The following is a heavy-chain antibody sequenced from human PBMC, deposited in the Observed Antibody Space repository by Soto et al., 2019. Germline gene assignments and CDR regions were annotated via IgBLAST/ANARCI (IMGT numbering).Heavy chain of an antibody. J-gene: IGHJ4*02. D-gene: IGHD3-9*01. CDR3: ARVSNYDILTGTSLFDY. CDR2: IYYSGST. CDR1: GGSISSSSYY. Sequence: LSLTCTVSGGSISSSSYYWGWIRQPPGKGLEWIGSIYYSGSTYYNPSLKSRVTISVDTSKNQFSLKLSSVTAADTAVYYCARVSNYDILTGTSLFDYWGQGTLVTVSS. V-gene: IGHV4-39*01.